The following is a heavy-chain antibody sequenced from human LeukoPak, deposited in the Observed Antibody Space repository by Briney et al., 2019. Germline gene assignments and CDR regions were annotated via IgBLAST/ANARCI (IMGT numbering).Heavy chain of an antibody. CDR2: ISYDGRNK. D-gene: IGHD3-10*01. J-gene: IGHJ4*02. Sequence: GGSLRLSCAASGFTFSSYGMHWVRQAPGKGLEWVAVISYDGRNKYYADSVKGRFTVSRDNSENTLYLQMNSLRAEDTAVYYCGKVIHESGSYFHRPSFDFWGQGTLVTVSS. CDR3: GKVIHESGSYFHRPSFDF. V-gene: IGHV3-30*18. CDR1: GFTFSSYG.